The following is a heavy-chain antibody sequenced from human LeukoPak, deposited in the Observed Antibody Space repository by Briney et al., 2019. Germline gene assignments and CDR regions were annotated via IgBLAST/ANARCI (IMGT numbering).Heavy chain of an antibody. V-gene: IGHV3-30*18. CDR3: AKDGPGFSGWADY. J-gene: IGHJ4*02. CDR2: ISSVGSDK. D-gene: IGHD6-19*01. CDR1: GFTFSNYG. Sequence: GRSLRLSCAASGFTFSNYGMHWVRQAPGKGLEWVAIISSVGSDKYYADSVKGRFTISRDNSKNTQYLQMNSLRAEDTAVYYCAKDGPGFSGWADYWGQGTLVTVSS.